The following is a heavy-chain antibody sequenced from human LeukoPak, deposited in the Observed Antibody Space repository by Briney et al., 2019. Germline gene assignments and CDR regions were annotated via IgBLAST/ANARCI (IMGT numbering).Heavy chain of an antibody. CDR2: INSDGSST. Sequence: GGSLRLSCAASGFTFSSYWMHWVRQAPGKGLVWVSRINSDGSSTSYADSVKGRFTISRDNAKNTLYLRMNSLRAEDTAVYYCARRGDYYYYYGMDVWGQGTTATVSS. CDR1: GFTFSSYW. V-gene: IGHV3-74*01. J-gene: IGHJ6*02. CDR3: ARRGDYYYYYGMDV. D-gene: IGHD2-21*02.